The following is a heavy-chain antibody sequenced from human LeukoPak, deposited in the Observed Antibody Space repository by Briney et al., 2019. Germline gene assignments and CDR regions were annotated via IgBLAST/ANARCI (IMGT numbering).Heavy chain of an antibody. CDR2: ISSSSSYI. V-gene: IGHV3-21*01. CDR1: GFTFSSYS. CDR3: ARAVSLDAFDI. Sequence: PGRSLRLSCAASGFTFSSYSMNWVRQAPGKGLEWVSSISSSSSYIYYADSVKGRFTISRDNAKNSLYLQMNSLRAEDTAVYYCARAVSLDAFDIWGQGTMVTVSS. D-gene: IGHD3-16*01. J-gene: IGHJ3*02.